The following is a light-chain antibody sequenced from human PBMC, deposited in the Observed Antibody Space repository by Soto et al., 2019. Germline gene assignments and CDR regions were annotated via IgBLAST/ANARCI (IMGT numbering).Light chain of an antibody. CDR3: CSYAGSSAYV. CDR2: DVS. Sequence: QSVLTQPRSVSGSPGQSVTISCTGTSSDVGGYNHVSWYQQNPGEAPKVMIFDVSKRPSGVPDRFSGSKSDNTASLTISGLQAEDEADYYCCSYAGSSAYVFGAGTKPPS. V-gene: IGLV2-11*01. J-gene: IGLJ1*01. CDR1: SSDVGGYNH.